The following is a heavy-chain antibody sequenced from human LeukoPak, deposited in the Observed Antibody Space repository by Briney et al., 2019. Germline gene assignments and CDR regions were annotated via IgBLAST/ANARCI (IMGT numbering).Heavy chain of an antibody. CDR2: IYYSGST. Sequence: PSETLSLTCTVSGGSISSYYWSWIRQPPGKGLEWIGYIYYSGSTNYNPSLKSRVTISVDTSKNQFSLKLSSVTAADTAVYYCARVGGHDYGDYAFDYWGQGTLVTVSS. CDR3: ARVGGHDYGDYAFDY. D-gene: IGHD4-17*01. CDR1: GGSISSYY. V-gene: IGHV4-59*01. J-gene: IGHJ4*02.